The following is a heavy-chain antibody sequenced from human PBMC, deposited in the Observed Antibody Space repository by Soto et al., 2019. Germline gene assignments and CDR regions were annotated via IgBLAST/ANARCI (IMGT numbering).Heavy chain of an antibody. J-gene: IGHJ4*02. D-gene: IGHD3-10*01. CDR1: GYTFTGYY. CDR3: ARLRITMVRGTIRGRDFDY. Sequence: ASVKVSCKASGYTFTGYYMHWVRQAPGQGLEWMGWINPYSGGTNYAQKFQGRVTMTRDTSMSTAYMELRRLRSDDTAVYYCARLRITMVRGTIRGRDFDYWGQGTLVTVSS. CDR2: INPYSGGT. V-gene: IGHV1-2*02.